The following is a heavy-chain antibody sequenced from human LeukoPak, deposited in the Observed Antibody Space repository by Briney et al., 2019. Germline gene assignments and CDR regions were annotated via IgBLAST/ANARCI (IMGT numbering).Heavy chain of an antibody. Sequence: SQTLSLTCTVSGGSISSGGYYWSWIRQHPGKCLEWIVYIYYSGSTYYNPSLKRRVTISVDTSKNQFSLKLSPVTGADTDVYYCARGRELYDYVWGSYRYSPLDAFDIWGQGTMVTVSS. CDR3: ARGRELYDYVWGSYRYSPLDAFDI. V-gene: IGHV4-31*03. CDR2: IYYSGST. CDR1: GGSISSGGYY. J-gene: IGHJ3*02. D-gene: IGHD3-16*02.